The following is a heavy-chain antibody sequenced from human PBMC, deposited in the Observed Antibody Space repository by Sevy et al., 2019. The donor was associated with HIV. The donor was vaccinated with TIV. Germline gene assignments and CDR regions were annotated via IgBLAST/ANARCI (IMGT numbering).Heavy chain of an antibody. CDR2: IKSKIDGATR. CDR1: GFTFSNAW. CDR3: ATGLGKSDFDY. V-gene: IGHV3-15*01. J-gene: IGHJ4*02. Sequence: GESLKISCAASGFTFSNAWMSWVRQAPGKGLEWVSRIKSKIDGATRDLAAPVKGRITISRDDSRNTLYLQMNSLKTEDTGVYYCATGLGKSDFDYWGQGTLVTVSS. D-gene: IGHD3-9*01.